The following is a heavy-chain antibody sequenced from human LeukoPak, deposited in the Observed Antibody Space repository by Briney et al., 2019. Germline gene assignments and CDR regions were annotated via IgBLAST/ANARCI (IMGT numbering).Heavy chain of an antibody. D-gene: IGHD6-13*01. CDR3: ARDLSASWYSLGS. V-gene: IGHV3-20*04. CDR2: INWKGDET. Sequence: GESLRLSCTDSESTFADYGMSWVRHAPGKGLEWVSGINWKGDETAYADSVKGRFTISRDNAKNSLYLQMKSLRAEDTALYYCARDLSASWYSLGSWGQGTLVTVSS. CDR1: ESTFADYG. J-gene: IGHJ4*02.